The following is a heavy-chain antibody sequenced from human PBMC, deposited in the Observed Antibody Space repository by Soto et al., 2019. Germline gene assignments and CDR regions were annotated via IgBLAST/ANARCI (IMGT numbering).Heavy chain of an antibody. Sequence: GASVKVSCKTSGYTFTAYGLAWLRQAPGQRPEWMGWVSTNDDRTNYAQKFQGRVTMTTDRSTTTTYMELRSLRADDTAVYYCTRELNTESSAYYSFAYWGQGTLVTVSS. CDR2: VSTNDDRT. J-gene: IGHJ4*02. CDR3: TRELNTESSAYYSFAY. D-gene: IGHD3-22*01. V-gene: IGHV1-18*01. CDR1: GYTFTAYG.